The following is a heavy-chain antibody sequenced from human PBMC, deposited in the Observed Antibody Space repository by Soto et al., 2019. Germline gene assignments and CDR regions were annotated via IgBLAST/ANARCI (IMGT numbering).Heavy chain of an antibody. Sequence: QVQLVQSGAEVKKPGASVKVSCKASGYTFTSYDINWVRQATGQGLEWMGWMNHNSGNTGYAQKFQGIVTMTRNTSITTAYMELSSLRSTHTAMYYCARSTNDYGDRHWGQGTLVTVSS. D-gene: IGHD4-17*01. J-gene: IGHJ4*02. CDR3: ARSTNDYGDRH. CDR2: MNHNSGNT. V-gene: IGHV1-8*01. CDR1: GYTFTSYD.